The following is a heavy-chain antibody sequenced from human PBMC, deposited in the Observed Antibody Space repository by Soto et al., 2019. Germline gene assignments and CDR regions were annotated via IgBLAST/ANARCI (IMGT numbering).Heavy chain of an antibody. J-gene: IGHJ5*02. CDR1: GFTFSSYG. Sequence: GGSLRLSCAASGFTFSSYGMHWVRQAPGKGLEWVAVISYDGSNKYYADSVKGRFTISRDNSKNTLYLQMNSLRAEDTAVYYRAKVVWAARTQLNWFDPWGQGTLVTVSS. CDR2: ISYDGSNK. V-gene: IGHV3-30*18. D-gene: IGHD2-15*01. CDR3: AKVVWAARTQLNWFDP.